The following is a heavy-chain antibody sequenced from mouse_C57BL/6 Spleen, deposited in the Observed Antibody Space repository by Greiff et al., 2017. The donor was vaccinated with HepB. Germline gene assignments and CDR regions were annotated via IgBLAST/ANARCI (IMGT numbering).Heavy chain of an antibody. CDR3: ARLSNWDGY. V-gene: IGHV3-6*01. D-gene: IGHD4-1*01. Sequence: ESGPGLVKPSQSLSLTCSVTGYSITSGYYWNWIRQFPGNKLEWMGYISYDGSNNYNPSLKNRISITRDTSKNQFFLKLNSVTTEDTATYYCARLSNWDGYWGQGTTLTVSS. J-gene: IGHJ2*01. CDR1: GYSITSGYY. CDR2: ISYDGSN.